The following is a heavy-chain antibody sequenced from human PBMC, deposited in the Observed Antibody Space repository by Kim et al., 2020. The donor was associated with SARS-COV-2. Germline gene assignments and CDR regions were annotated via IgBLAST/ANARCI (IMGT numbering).Heavy chain of an antibody. D-gene: IGHD3-22*01. J-gene: IGHJ4*02. CDR3: ARDSSGYYWFDY. Sequence: GGSLRLSCAASGFTFSSYAMHWVRQAPGKGLEWVAVISYDGSNKYYADSVKGRFTISRDNSKNTLYLQMNSLGAEDTAVYYCARDSSGYYWFDYWGEGTLGSVSP. V-gene: IGHV3-30-3*01. CDR1: GFTFSSYA. CDR2: ISYDGSNK.